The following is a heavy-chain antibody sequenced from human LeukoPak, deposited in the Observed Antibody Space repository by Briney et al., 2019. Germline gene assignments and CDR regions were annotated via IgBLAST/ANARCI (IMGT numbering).Heavy chain of an antibody. J-gene: IGHJ6*02. V-gene: IGHV3-48*03. Sequence: GGSLRLSCAASGFTFSSYEMNWVRQAPGKGLEWVSYISSSGSTIYYADSVKGRFTISRDNAKNSLYLQMNSLRAEDTAVYYCARDYLESSSWYNYYYGMDVWGQGTTVTVSS. CDR3: ARDYLESSSWYNYYYGMDV. D-gene: IGHD6-13*01. CDR2: ISSSGSTI. CDR1: GFTFSSYE.